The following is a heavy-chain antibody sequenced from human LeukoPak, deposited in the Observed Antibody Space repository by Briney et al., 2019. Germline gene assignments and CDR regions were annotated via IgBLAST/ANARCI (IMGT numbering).Heavy chain of an antibody. J-gene: IGHJ4*02. V-gene: IGHV3-30-3*01. CDR2: ISYDGSNR. CDR3: ARGGSHDDYGDYLTFDY. Sequence: GGSLRLSCAASGFTLSSYAMHWVRQAPGKGLEWVAVISYDGSNRYYADSVKGRFTISRDNSKNTLYLQMNSLRAEDTAVYYCARGGSHDDYGDYLTFDYWGQGTLVTVSS. CDR1: GFTLSSYA. D-gene: IGHD4-17*01.